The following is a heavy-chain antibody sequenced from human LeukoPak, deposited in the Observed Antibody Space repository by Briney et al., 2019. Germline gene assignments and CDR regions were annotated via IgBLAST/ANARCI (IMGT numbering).Heavy chain of an antibody. CDR1: GFTFSTYW. J-gene: IGHJ4*02. Sequence: GGSLRLSCAASGFTFSTYWMSWVRQAPGKGLQWVAIIKRDGSEIYYVDSVKGRFTISRDNAWNSLFLQMNSLRADDTAVYYCARVGASGGSHYDYWGQGTLVTVSS. D-gene: IGHD1-26*01. CDR3: ARVGASGGSHYDY. CDR2: IKRDGSEI. V-gene: IGHV3-7*01.